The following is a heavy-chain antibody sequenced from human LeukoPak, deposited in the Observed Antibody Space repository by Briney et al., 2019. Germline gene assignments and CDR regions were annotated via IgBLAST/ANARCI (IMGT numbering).Heavy chain of an antibody. CDR3: ATYYDILTGYRDFDY. D-gene: IGHD3-9*01. Sequence: GASVKVSCKASGYTFTSYGISWVRQAPGQGLEWMGWISAHNGNTNYAQKLQGRVTMTTDTSTSTAYMELRSLRSDDTAVYYCATYYDILTGYRDFDYWGQGTLVTVSS. CDR1: GYTFTSYG. V-gene: IGHV1-18*01. J-gene: IGHJ4*02. CDR2: ISAHNGNT.